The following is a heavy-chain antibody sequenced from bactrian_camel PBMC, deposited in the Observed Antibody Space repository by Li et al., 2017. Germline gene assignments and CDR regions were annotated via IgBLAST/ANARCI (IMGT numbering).Heavy chain of an antibody. D-gene: IGHD3*01. V-gene: IGHV3S53*01. J-gene: IGHJ4*01. CDR3: AARRIWACGPGEYDY. Sequence: HVQLVESGGGLVQAGGSLRLTCVASGYALSYNFSRSCMGWSRQAPGKEREWVAGIDSGGSTSYSESVQGRFTISKDNAKNTLYLVMDGLKPEDTAIYYCAARRIWACGPGEYDYWGQGTQVTVS. CDR1: GYALSYNFSRSC. CDR2: IDSGGST.